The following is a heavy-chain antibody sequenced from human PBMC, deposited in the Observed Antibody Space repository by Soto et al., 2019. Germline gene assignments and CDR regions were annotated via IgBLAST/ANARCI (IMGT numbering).Heavy chain of an antibody. Sequence: GGSLRLSCAASGFSFSISPMHWVRQAPGKGPEWVALISYDGTKKFYADSVKGRFTISRDNSKSTLYLQVDSLRPEDAAVYYCARDPKTSGGQHWAFNYFDSWGQGTPVTVSS. CDR3: ARDPKTSGGQHWAFNYFDS. V-gene: IGHV3-30-3*01. CDR2: ISYDGTKK. J-gene: IGHJ4*02. D-gene: IGHD7-27*01. CDR1: GFSFSISP.